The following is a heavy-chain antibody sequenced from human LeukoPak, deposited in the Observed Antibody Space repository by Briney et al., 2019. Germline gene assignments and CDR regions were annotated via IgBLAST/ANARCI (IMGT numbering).Heavy chain of an antibody. CDR3: ARDVSSTFPSWLDP. J-gene: IGHJ5*02. CDR1: GDSISSRTYY. D-gene: IGHD6-6*01. CDR2: ICNSGST. Sequence: PSQTLSLTCSVSGDSISSRTYYWTWIRQHPEKGLEWIVYICNSGSTQYHQPLKHRLTISVDTYKNQFSLKLSSVTAADTALYYCARDVSSTFPSWLDPWRKGILVIVSS. V-gene: IGHV4-31*03.